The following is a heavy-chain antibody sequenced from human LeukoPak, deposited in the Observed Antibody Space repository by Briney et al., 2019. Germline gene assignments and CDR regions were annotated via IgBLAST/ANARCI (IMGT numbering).Heavy chain of an antibody. CDR2: ISGSGGST. J-gene: IGHJ4*02. D-gene: IGHD4-23*01. Sequence: QAGGSLRLSCAASGFTFSSYAMSWVRQAPGKGLEWVSTISGSGGSTYYADSVKGRFTISRDNSKNSQFLQMYNLRAEDTAVYFCAKVSGKEGFQDYHDFLGQGTLVTVSS. V-gene: IGHV3-23*01. CDR3: AKVSGKEGFQDYHDF. CDR1: GFTFSSYA.